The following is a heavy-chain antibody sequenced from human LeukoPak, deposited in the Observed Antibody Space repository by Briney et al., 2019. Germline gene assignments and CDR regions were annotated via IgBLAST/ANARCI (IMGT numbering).Heavy chain of an antibody. CDR2: IRYDGSNK. D-gene: IGHD3-10*01. CDR1: GFTFSSYG. V-gene: IGHV3-30*02. Sequence: GGSLRLSCAASGFTFSSYGMHWVRQAPGKGLERVAFIRYDGSNKYYADSVKGRFTISRDNSKNTLYLQMNSLRAEDTAVYYCAKDLGFGGYNWFDPWGQGTLVTVSS. CDR3: AKDLGFGGYNWFDP. J-gene: IGHJ5*02.